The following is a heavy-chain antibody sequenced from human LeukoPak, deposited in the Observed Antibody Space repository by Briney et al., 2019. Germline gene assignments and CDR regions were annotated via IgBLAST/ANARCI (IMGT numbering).Heavy chain of an antibody. CDR1: GGTFISYA. CDR2: IIPIFGTP. CDR3: AIRSCSGGSCYQDMGD. Sequence: GASVKVSCKASGGTFISYAISGVRQVPGQGGEWMGGIIPIFGTPNYAQKFQGRVTITADESTSTAYMELSSLRSEDTAVYYCAIRSCSGGSCYQDMGDWGQGTLVAVSS. D-gene: IGHD2-15*01. V-gene: IGHV1-69*01. J-gene: IGHJ4*02.